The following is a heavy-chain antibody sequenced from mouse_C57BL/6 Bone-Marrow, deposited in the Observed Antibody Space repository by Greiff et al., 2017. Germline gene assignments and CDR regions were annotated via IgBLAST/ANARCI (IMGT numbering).Heavy chain of an antibody. CDR3: ARGDYDPFFDY. J-gene: IGHJ2*01. V-gene: IGHV1-64*01. CDR2: IPPNSGST. Sequence: QVQLQQPGAELVKPGASVKLSCKASGYTFTSYWMHWVKQRPGQGLEWIGMIPPNSGSTNYNEKFKSKATLTVDKSSSTAYMQLSSLTSEDSAVYYCARGDYDPFFDYWGQGTTLTVSS. CDR1: GYTFTSYW. D-gene: IGHD2-4*01.